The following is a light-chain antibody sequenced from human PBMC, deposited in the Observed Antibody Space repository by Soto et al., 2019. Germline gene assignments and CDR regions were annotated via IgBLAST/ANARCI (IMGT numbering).Light chain of an antibody. CDR2: EVT. CDR3: SSYTTGPTYV. Sequence: QSALTQPASVSGSPGQSITISCTGTSRDIGFFNYVSWYQQFPGNAPKLIIFEVTNRPSGVSNRFSASKSGNTASLTISGLQAEDGADYYCSSYTTGPTYVLGTATKVTV. CDR1: SRDIGFFNY. V-gene: IGLV2-14*01. J-gene: IGLJ1*01.